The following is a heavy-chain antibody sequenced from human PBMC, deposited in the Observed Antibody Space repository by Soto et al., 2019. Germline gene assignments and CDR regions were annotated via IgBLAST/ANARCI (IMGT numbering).Heavy chain of an antibody. CDR2: LYHSGGT. D-gene: IGHD3-9*01. CDR1: GDTVRSGGFA. Sequence: PSGTLYITSTVSGDTVRSGGFAWTWISKNPGNGLERVEYLYHSGGTHYNPSLKRRVTISVDTSKNYLSLKLTYVTAADTPVFNFFFSRRSRHTICYIGFDFWGQRTLVTV. J-gene: IGHJ5*01. V-gene: IGHV4-31*03. CDR3: FFSRRSRHTICYIGFDF.